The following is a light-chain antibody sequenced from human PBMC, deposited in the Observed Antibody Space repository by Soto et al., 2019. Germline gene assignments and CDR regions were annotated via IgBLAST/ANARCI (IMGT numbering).Light chain of an antibody. V-gene: IGLV2-14*01. J-gene: IGLJ1*01. CDR2: DVS. CDR1: SSDDRGYNY. Sequence: QSALTHPASVSGSPGQSITISFTGTSSDDRGYNYVSWYQQHPGKAPKLMISDVSNRPSGVTNRLSGSKSGNTASLTISGIHAEDEADYSCNSYTSSSTLLYVFGTGTKLTVL. CDR3: NSYTSSSTLLYV.